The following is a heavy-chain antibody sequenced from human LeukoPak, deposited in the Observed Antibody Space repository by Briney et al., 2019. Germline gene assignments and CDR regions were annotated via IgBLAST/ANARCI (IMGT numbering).Heavy chain of an antibody. Sequence: GGSLRLSCAASGFTFSSYAMSWVRQAPGKGLEWVSAISGSGGSTYYADSVKGRFTISRDNSKNTLYLQMNSLRAEDTAVYYCAKDRVGYYGSGSYFDYWGQGTLVTVSS. CDR2: ISGSGGST. CDR3: AKDRVGYYGSGSYFDY. V-gene: IGHV3-23*01. D-gene: IGHD3-10*01. J-gene: IGHJ4*02. CDR1: GFTFSSYA.